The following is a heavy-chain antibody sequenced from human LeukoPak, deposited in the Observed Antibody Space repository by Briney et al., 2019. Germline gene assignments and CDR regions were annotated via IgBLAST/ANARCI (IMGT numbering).Heavy chain of an antibody. D-gene: IGHD3-22*01. CDR3: ARGLYYYDSSGSQDFDY. J-gene: IGHJ4*02. CDR2: MNPNSGNT. Sequence: ASVKVSCKASGYTFTSYDINWVRQATGQGLEWMGWMNPNSGNTGYAQKFQGRVTMTRNTSISTAYMELSSMRSEDTAVYYCARGLYYYDSSGSQDFDYWGQGTLVTVSS. CDR1: GYTFTSYD. V-gene: IGHV1-8*01.